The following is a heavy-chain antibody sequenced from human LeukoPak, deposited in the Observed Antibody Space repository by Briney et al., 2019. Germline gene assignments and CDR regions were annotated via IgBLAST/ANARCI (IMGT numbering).Heavy chain of an antibody. CDR1: GFTFSSYS. D-gene: IGHD6-25*01. CDR2: ISSSSSYI. J-gene: IGHJ4*02. V-gene: IGHV3-21*01. Sequence: GGSLRLSCAASGFTFSSYSMNWVRQAPRKGLEWVSSISSSSSYIYYADSVKGRFTISRDNAKNSLYLQMNSLRAEDTAVYYCAKIAAVRGYRRGYYFDYWGQGTLVTVSS. CDR3: AKIAAVRGYRRGYYFDY.